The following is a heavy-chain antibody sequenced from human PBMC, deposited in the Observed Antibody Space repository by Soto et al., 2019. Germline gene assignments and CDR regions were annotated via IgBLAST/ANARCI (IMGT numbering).Heavy chain of an antibody. CDR1: GGTFSSYA. V-gene: IGHV1-69*01. D-gene: IGHD6-6*01. CDR3: ARGPGGGIAARRLFNYYYGMDV. J-gene: IGHJ6*02. CDR2: IIPIFGTA. Sequence: QVQLVQSGAEVKKPGSSVKVSCKASGGTFSSYAISWVRQAPGQGLEWMGGIIPIFGTANYAQKFQGRVTITADESTSTASMELSSVRSEDTAVYYCARGPGGGIAARRLFNYYYGMDVWGQGTTVTVSS.